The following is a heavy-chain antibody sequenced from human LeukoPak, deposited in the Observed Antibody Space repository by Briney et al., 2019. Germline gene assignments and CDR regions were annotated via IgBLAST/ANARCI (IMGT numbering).Heavy chain of an antibody. CDR3: ARDARMDY. D-gene: IGHD2/OR15-2a*01. CDR1: GYTFTKYA. CDR2: VSSSTGNP. V-gene: IGHV7-4-1*02. Sequence: ASVKVSCKASGYTFTKYAMHWVRQAPGQGLEWMGWVSSSTGNPTYAQDFTGRFVFSVDTSVTTAYLQINNLKAEDTAVYYCARDARMDYWGQGTQVTVSS. J-gene: IGHJ4*02.